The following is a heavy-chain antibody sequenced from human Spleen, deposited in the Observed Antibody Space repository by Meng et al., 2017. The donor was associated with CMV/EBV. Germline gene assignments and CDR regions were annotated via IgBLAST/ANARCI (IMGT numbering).Heavy chain of an antibody. J-gene: IGHJ4*02. CDR2: INSDGSST. CDR3: ARESFVGAFDY. Sequence: LSCAASGFTFSSYWMPWVRQAPGKGLVWVSRINSDGSSTSYADSVKGRFTISRDNAKNTLYLQMNSLRAEDTAVYYCARESFVGAFDYWGQGTLVTVSS. D-gene: IGHD1-26*01. V-gene: IGHV3-74*01. CDR1: GFTFSSYW.